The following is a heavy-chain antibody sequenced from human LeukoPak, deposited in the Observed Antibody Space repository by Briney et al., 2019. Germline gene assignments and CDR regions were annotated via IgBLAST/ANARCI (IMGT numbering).Heavy chain of an antibody. CDR2: ISAYNGNT. V-gene: IGHV1-18*01. Sequence: ASVKVSCKASGYTFTSYGISWVRQAPGQGLEWMGWISAYNGNTNYAQKLQGRVTMTTDTSTSTAYMELRSLRSDDTAVYYCAREANRQPYSGYDRDPTPSWFDPWGQGTLVTVSS. CDR3: AREANRQPYSGYDRDPTPSWFDP. J-gene: IGHJ5*02. CDR1: GYTFTSYG. D-gene: IGHD5-12*01.